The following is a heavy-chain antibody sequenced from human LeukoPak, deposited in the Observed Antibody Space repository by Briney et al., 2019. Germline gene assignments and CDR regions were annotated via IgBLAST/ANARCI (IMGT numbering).Heavy chain of an antibody. CDR1: GGSISSGGYY. CDR3: ARSYDSSGYNY. D-gene: IGHD3-22*01. CDR2: IYYSGST. J-gene: IGHJ4*02. V-gene: IGHV4-31*03. Sequence: SETLSLTCTVSGGSISSGGYYWSWIRQHPGKGLEWIGYIYYSGSTYYNPSLKSRVTISVDTSKNQFSLKLSSVTAADTAVYYCARSYDSSGYNYWGQGTLVTVSS.